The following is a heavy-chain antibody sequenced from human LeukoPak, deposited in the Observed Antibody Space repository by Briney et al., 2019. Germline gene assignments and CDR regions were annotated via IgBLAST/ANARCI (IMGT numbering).Heavy chain of an antibody. V-gene: IGHV3-30-3*01. CDR1: GFTFSSYA. J-gene: IGHJ4*02. D-gene: IGHD7-27*01. CDR3: ARTTGGD. Sequence: GGSLRLSCAASGFTFSSYAMHWVRQAPGKGLEWVAVISYDGSNKYYADSVKGRFTISRDNSKNTLYLQMNSLGAEDTAVYYCARTTGGDWGQGTLVTVSS. CDR2: ISYDGSNK.